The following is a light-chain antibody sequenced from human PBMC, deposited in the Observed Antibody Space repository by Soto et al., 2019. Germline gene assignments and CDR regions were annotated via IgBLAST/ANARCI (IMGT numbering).Light chain of an antibody. CDR3: QQSYSTRLT. J-gene: IGKJ3*01. CDR2: AAS. V-gene: IGKV1-39*01. Sequence: TEVTQSPSSLSASVGDRVTITCRASQSISSYLNWYQQKPGKAPKLLIYAASSLQSGVPSRFSGSGSGTDFTLTISSLQPEDFATYYCQQSYSTRLTFGPGTKVDIK. CDR1: QSISSY.